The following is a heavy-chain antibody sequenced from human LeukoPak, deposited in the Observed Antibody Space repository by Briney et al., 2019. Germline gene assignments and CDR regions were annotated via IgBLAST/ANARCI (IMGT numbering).Heavy chain of an antibody. D-gene: IGHD3-9*01. CDR2: IGTAGGT. J-gene: IGHJ4*02. CDR3: ARGYDILTGDNYFDY. Sequence: GGSLRLSCAASGFTFSSYDMHWVRQATGKGLEWVSAIGTAGGTYYPGSVKGRFTISRESAKNSLYLQMNSLRAGDTAVYYCARGYDILTGDNYFDYWGQGTLVTVSS. CDR1: GFTFSSYD. V-gene: IGHV3-13*01.